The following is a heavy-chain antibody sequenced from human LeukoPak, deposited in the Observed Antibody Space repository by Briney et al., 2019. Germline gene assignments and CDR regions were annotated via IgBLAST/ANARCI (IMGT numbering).Heavy chain of an antibody. CDR2: ISWNSGCI. Sequence: GRSLRLSCAASGFTFDDYAMHWVRQDPGKGLEWVSGISWNSGCIGYADSVKGRFTISRDNAKNSLYLQMNSLRAEDTALYYCAKGRDKYQLLSKNWFDPWGQGTLVTVSS. V-gene: IGHV3-9*01. CDR1: GFTFDDYA. CDR3: AKGRDKYQLLSKNWFDP. D-gene: IGHD2-2*01. J-gene: IGHJ5*02.